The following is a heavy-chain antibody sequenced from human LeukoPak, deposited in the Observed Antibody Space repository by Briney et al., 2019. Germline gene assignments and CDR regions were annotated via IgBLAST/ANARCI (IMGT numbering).Heavy chain of an antibody. CDR2: IYWDDDK. V-gene: IGHV2-5*02. CDR1: GFSLSTSGVA. Sequence: SGPTLLKPTQTLTLTFTFSGFSLSTSGVAVGWIRQPPGKALEWLALIYWDDDKRYSPSLKSRLTITKDTSKNQVVLTMTNMDPVDTATYYCAHSKTGLLILYYFDFWGQGTLVTVSS. D-gene: IGHD1-26*01. CDR3: AHSKTGLLILYYFDF. J-gene: IGHJ4*02.